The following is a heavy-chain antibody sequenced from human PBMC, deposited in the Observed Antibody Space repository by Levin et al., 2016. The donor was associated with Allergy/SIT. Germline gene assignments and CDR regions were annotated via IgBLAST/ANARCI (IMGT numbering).Heavy chain of an antibody. V-gene: IGHV4-61*07. CDR2: IYYSGST. CDR3: ARQVSSYYGMDV. J-gene: IGHJ6*02. Sequence: PGKGLEWIGYIYYSGSTNYNPSLKSRVTISVDTSKNQFSLKLSSVTAADTAVYYCARQVSSYYGMDVWGQGTTVTVSS.